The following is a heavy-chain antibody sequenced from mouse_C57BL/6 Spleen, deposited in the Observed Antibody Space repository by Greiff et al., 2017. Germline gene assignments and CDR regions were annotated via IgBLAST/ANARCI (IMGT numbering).Heavy chain of an antibody. J-gene: IGHJ2*01. D-gene: IGHD2-4*01. CDR1: GYAFNNYL. CDR3: ARSDDYDEGSFYVDY. Sequence: VQLQQSGAELVRPGTSVKVSCKASGYAFNNYLIEWVKPRPGQGLEWIGVINPGSGGTNYNEQCKGKATLTADKSSSTAYMQRSSLTSEDSAVYVCARSDDYDEGSFYVDYWGQGTTLTFSS. CDR2: INPGSGGT. V-gene: IGHV1-54*01.